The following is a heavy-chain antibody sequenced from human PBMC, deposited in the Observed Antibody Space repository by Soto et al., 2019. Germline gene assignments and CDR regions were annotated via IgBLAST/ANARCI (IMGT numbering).Heavy chain of an antibody. J-gene: IGHJ6*02. Sequence: QVQLVQSGAEVKKPGSSVKVSCKAPGGTLSSYALNWVRQAPGQGLEWMGGIIPIFGSANYAPKFQGRVTISADESTSTAYMEVSSLRSEDTAVYYCAGTREIPYYHGMDVWGQGTTVTVSS. V-gene: IGHV1-69*01. D-gene: IGHD2-2*02. CDR1: GGTLSSYA. CDR3: AGTREIPYYHGMDV. CDR2: IIPIFGSA.